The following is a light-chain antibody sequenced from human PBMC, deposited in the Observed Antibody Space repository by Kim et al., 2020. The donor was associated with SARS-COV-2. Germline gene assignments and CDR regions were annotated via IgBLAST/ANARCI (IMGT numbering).Light chain of an antibody. CDR3: CSYTNSNTLL. Sequence: GQSITISCTGTSSDIGSYNYVSWYQQHPGKAPKLMIYDVSERPSGVSTRFSGSKSDNTASLTISGLQADDEADYYCCSYTNSNTLLFGGGTKVTVL. J-gene: IGLJ2*01. V-gene: IGLV2-14*04. CDR2: DVS. CDR1: SSDIGSYNY.